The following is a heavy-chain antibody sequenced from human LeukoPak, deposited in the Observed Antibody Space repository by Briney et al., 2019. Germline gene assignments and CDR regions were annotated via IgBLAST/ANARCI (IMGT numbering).Heavy chain of an antibody. CDR2: ISYDGSNK. D-gene: IGHD6-13*01. J-gene: IGHJ4*02. V-gene: IGHV3-30-3*01. Sequence: GGSLRLSCAASGFTFSSYAMHWVRQAPGKGLEWVAVISYDGSNKYYADSVKGRFTISRDNSKNTLYLQMNSLRAEDTAVYYCARENGGIAAAWGQGTLVTVSS. CDR1: GFTFSSYA. CDR3: ARENGGIAAA.